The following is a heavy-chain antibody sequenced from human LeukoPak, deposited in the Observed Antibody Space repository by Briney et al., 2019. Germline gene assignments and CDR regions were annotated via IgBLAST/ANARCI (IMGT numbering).Heavy chain of an antibody. V-gene: IGHV3-13*01. J-gene: IGHJ3*02. CDR2: IGTGGFT. D-gene: IGHD3-10*01. Sequence: HAGGSLRLSCATSGFTFSSHDMHWVRQPTGKGLEWVSAIGTGGFTYYADAVKGRFTISRENAKNSFYLQMNNLRAGDTAVYYCAREGFGEFADMWGQGTMVTVSS. CDR1: GFTFSSHD. CDR3: AREGFGEFADM.